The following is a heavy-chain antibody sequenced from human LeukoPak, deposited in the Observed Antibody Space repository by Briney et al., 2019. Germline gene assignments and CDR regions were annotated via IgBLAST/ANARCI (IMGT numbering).Heavy chain of an antibody. Sequence: GGSLRLSCAASGFTFSSYWMSWVRQAPGKGLEWVANIKQDGSEKYYVDSVKGRFTISRDNAKNSLYLQMNSLRAEDTAVYYCASDYTYCGGDCYSGHWGQGTLVTVSS. D-gene: IGHD2-21*02. CDR3: ASDYTYCGGDCYSGH. CDR2: IKQDGSEK. V-gene: IGHV3-7*01. J-gene: IGHJ4*02. CDR1: GFTFSSYW.